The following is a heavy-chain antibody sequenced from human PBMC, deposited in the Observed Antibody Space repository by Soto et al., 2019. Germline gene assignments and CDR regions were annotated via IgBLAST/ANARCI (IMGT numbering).Heavy chain of an antibody. J-gene: IGHJ3*02. Sequence: SETLSLTCTVSGGSISSGGYYWSWIRQHPGKGLEWIGYIYYSGSTYYNPSLKSRVTISVDTSKNQFSLKLSSVTAADTAVYYCARALLWFGELGAFDIWGQGTRVTVSS. CDR2: IYYSGST. D-gene: IGHD3-10*01. V-gene: IGHV4-31*03. CDR3: ARALLWFGELGAFDI. CDR1: GGSISSGGYY.